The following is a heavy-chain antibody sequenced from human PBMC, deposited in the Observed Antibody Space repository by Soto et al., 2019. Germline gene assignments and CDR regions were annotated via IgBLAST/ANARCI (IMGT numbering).Heavy chain of an antibody. Sequence: SETLSLTCAVSGYSISSGYYWGWLRQPPGKGLEWIGSIYHGGSTYYNPSLNSRVTLSIDMTNNHVSLILNSVTAADTAVYYCAKDRVVAHDGMDVWGQGTTVTVSS. CDR1: GYSISSGYY. CDR2: IYHGGST. CDR3: AKDRVVAHDGMDV. D-gene: IGHD2-15*01. J-gene: IGHJ6*02. V-gene: IGHV4-38-2*02.